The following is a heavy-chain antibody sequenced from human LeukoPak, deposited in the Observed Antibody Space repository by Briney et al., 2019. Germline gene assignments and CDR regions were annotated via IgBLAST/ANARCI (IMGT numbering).Heavy chain of an antibody. Sequence: GGSLRLSCAASGFTFSSNAMHWVRQAPGKGLDWVALISFDGSNKYYADSVKGRFTISRDNAKNSLYLQMNSLRAEDTAAYYCARGDFWSGYYFDYWGQGTLVTVSS. V-gene: IGHV3-30-3*01. D-gene: IGHD3-3*01. J-gene: IGHJ4*02. CDR3: ARGDFWSGYYFDY. CDR2: ISFDGSNK. CDR1: GFTFSSNA.